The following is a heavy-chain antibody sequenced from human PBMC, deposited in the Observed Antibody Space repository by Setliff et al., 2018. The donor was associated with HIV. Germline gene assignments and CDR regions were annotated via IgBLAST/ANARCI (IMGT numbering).Heavy chain of an antibody. CDR1: GFTFSRYG. Sequence: GGSLRLSCAASGFTFSRYGMHWVRQAPGKGLEWVALIWYDGSDKYYGDSVKGRFTISRDNSKNTLYLQMSSLRADDTAAYYCARDREESLWFGDSHYMDVWGKGTTVTVSS. D-gene: IGHD3-10*01. CDR2: IWYDGSDK. J-gene: IGHJ6*03. V-gene: IGHV3-33*01. CDR3: ARDREESLWFGDSHYMDV.